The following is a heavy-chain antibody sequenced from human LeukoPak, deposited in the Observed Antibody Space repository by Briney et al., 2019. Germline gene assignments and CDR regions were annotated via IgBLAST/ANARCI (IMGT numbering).Heavy chain of an antibody. CDR1: GGSFSGYY. Sequence: SETLSLTCAVYGGSFSGYYWSWIRQPPGKGLEWIGEINHSGSTNYNPSLKSRVTISVDTSKNQFSLKLSSVTAADTAVYYCARGPPGGSDAFDIWAKGQWSPSLQ. D-gene: IGHD2-15*01. J-gene: IGHJ3*02. CDR3: ARGPPGGSDAFDI. V-gene: IGHV4-34*01. CDR2: INHSGST.